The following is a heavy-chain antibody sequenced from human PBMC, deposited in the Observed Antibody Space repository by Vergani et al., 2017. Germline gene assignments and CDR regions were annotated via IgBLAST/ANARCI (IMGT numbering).Heavy chain of an antibody. CDR3: ARDLLYYYDSSGHFDY. CDR2: INPSGGST. D-gene: IGHD3-22*01. V-gene: IGHV1-46*01. Sequence: QVQLVQSGAEVKKPGASVKVSCKASGYTFTSYYMHWVRQAPGQGLEWMGIINPSGGSTSYAQKFQGRVTMTRDTSTSTVYMELSSLRSEDKAVYYCARDLLYYYDSSGHFDYWGQGTLVTVSS. CDR1: GYTFTSYY. J-gene: IGHJ4*02.